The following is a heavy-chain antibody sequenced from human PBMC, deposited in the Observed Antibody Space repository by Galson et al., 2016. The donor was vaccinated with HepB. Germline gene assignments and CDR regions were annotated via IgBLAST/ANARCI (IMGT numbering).Heavy chain of an antibody. V-gene: IGHV1-46*01. J-gene: IGHJ5*02. D-gene: IGHD3-3*01. CDR3: ARGENYDFRGTYLTEKWFDP. Sequence: SVKVSCKASGYTFINYYLHWVRQAPGQGLEWMAIINPSGGSTSYAQKFQGRVTVTINASTSTVYMELSSLRSEDTAVYYCARGENYDFRGTYLTEKWFDPWGQGTPVTVSA. CDR2: INPSGGST. CDR1: GYTFINYY.